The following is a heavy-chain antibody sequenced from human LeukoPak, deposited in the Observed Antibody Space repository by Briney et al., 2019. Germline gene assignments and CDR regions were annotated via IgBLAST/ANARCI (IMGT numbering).Heavy chain of an antibody. V-gene: IGHV4-59*08. J-gene: IGHJ5*02. D-gene: IGHD3-10*01. Sequence: PSETLSLTCTVSGGSISTHYWSWIRHPPGNGLEWIGYVFSSGDLKYNSSLRSRVTISLDASKSKFSLKLSSVTTADTAVYYCARHRGCSDWFDPWGQGILVTVSS. CDR3: ARHRGCSDWFDP. CDR2: VFSSGDL. CDR1: GGSISTHY.